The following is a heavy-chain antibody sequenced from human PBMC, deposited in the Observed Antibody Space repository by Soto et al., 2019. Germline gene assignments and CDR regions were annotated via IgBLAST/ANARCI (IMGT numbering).Heavy chain of an antibody. CDR2: IYTSGST. D-gene: IGHD3-3*01. CDR1: GGSISSYY. V-gene: IGHV4-4*07. J-gene: IGHJ6*02. Sequence: PSETLSLTCTVSGGSISSYYWSWIRQPAGKGLEWIGRIYTSGSTNYNPSLKSRVTMSVDTSKNQFSLKLSSVTAADTAVYYCAREYDFWSGYHYYYYGMDVWGQGTTVTVSS. CDR3: AREYDFWSGYHYYYYGMDV.